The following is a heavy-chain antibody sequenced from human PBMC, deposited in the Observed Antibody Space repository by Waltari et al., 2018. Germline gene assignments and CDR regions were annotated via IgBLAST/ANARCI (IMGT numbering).Heavy chain of an antibody. CDR3: ARDLSWYFYMDI. J-gene: IGHJ6*03. CDR1: GYSLTTYY. CDR2: INPNIGAT. V-gene: IGHV1-2*06. Sequence: QVQLVQSGAEVKKPGASVKVSCKASGYSLTTYYIPWVRQAPGQGLEWMGRINPNIGATNYSQRLQGRVTLTRDTAINTAYMELRGLRFDDTAVYFCARDLSWYFYMDIWGKGTAVTVSS.